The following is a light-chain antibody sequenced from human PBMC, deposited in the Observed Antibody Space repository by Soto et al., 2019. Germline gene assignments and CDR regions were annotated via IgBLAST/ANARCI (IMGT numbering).Light chain of an antibody. CDR2: EVS. Sequence: QSALTQPASVSWSPGQSITISCTGTSSDVGGYNYVSWYQQHPGKAPKLMIYEVSNRPSGVSNRFSGSKSGNTASLTISGLQAEDEADYYCSSHTSSSTRVFGGGTKLTVL. CDR1: SSDVGGYNY. CDR3: SSHTSSSTRV. J-gene: IGLJ3*02. V-gene: IGLV2-14*01.